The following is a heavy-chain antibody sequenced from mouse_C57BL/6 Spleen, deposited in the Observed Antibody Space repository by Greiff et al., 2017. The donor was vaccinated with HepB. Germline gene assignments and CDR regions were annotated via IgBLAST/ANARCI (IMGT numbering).Heavy chain of an antibody. J-gene: IGHJ4*01. V-gene: IGHV1-7*01. CDR2: INPSSGYT. D-gene: IGHD2-3*01. CDR3: ARRWLLHYAMDY. Sequence: QVHVKQSGAELAKPGASVKLSCKASGYTFTSYWMHWVKQRPGQGLEWIGYINPSSGYTKYNQKFKDKATLTADKSSSTAYMQLSSLTYEDSAVYYCARRWLLHYAMDYWGQGTSVTVSS. CDR1: GYTFTSYW.